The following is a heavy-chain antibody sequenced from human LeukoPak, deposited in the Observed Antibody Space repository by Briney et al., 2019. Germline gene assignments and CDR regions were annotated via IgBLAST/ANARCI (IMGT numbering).Heavy chain of an antibody. V-gene: IGHV1-18*01. CDR2: ISAYNGNT. Sequence: ASVKVSCKASGYTFTNYGINWVRQAPGQGLVWMGWISAYNGNTNYAQNLQDRVTMTTDTPTSTAYMELRSLRFDDTGVYYCAKESPLHGVDIWGQGTMVTVSS. CDR1: GYTFTNYG. CDR3: AKESPLHGVDI. J-gene: IGHJ3*02. D-gene: IGHD3-16*01.